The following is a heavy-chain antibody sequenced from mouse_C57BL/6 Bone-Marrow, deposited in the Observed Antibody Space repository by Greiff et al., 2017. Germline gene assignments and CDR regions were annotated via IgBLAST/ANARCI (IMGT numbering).Heavy chain of an antibody. J-gene: IGHJ4*01. Sequence: EVMLVESGGDLVKPGGSLKLSCAASGFTFSSYGMSWVRQTPDKRLEWVATISSGGSYTYYPDSVKGRFTISRDNAKKTLYLQMSSLKLEDTAIDYCARQAAYYRNYWAMDYWGQGTSVTVSS. CDR2: ISSGGSYT. CDR3: ARQAAYYRNYWAMDY. V-gene: IGHV5-6*01. CDR1: GFTFSSYG. D-gene: IGHD2-10*01.